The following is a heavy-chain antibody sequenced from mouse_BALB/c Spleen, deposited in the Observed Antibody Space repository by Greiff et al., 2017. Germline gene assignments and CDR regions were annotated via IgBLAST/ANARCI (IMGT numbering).Heavy chain of an antibody. V-gene: IGHV3-6*02. CDR3: ARDGNSFAY. J-gene: IGHJ3*01. D-gene: IGHD2-1*01. CDR1: GYSITSGYY. Sequence: EVQLQESGPGLVKPSQSLSLTCSVTGYSITSGYYWNGIRQLPGNKLEWMSYISYDGSNNYNPSLRNRISITRDTSKNQFFLKLNSVTTEDTATCYSARDGNSFAYWGQGTLVTVSA. CDR2: ISYDGSN.